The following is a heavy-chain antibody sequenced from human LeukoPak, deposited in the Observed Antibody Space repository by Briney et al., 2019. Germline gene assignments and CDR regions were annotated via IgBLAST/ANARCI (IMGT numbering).Heavy chain of an antibody. J-gene: IGHJ5*02. Sequence: PGRSLRLSCAASGFTFSIYGMHWVRQAPGKGLEWVAVISDDGSYKYYEDSVKGRFTISRDNSKNTLYLQMNSLRAEDTAVYYCAKDGPAYCGGDCYWGADPWGQGTLVTVSS. CDR2: ISDDGSYK. CDR3: AKDGPAYCGGDCYWGADP. D-gene: IGHD2-21*01. CDR1: GFTFSIYG. V-gene: IGHV3-30*18.